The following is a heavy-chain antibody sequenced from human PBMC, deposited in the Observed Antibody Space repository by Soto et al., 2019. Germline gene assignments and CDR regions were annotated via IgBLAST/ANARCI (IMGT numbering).Heavy chain of an antibody. D-gene: IGHD3-3*01. CDR1: GYTFTSYG. J-gene: IGHJ6*02. CDR3: ARDPVRFYSNYDYYGMDV. V-gene: IGHV1-18*01. CDR2: ISAYNGNT. Sequence: QVPLVQSGAEVKKPGASVKVSCKASGYTFTSYGISWVRQAPGQGLEWMGWISAYNGNTNYAQKLQGRVTMTTDTSTSTAYMEVRSLRSDDTAVYYCARDPVRFYSNYDYYGMDVWGQGTTVTVSS.